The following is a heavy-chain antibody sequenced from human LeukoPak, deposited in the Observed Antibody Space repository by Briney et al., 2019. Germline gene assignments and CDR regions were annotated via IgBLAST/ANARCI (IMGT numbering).Heavy chain of an antibody. CDR2: INTDGTRT. Sequence: PGGSLRLSCAASGFTFSSYWMHWVRQAPGKGLVWVSRINTDGTRTTYADSVKGRFTISRDNAKNTLYLQMNSLRAEDTAVYYCARVASGSYDWFDPWGQGTQVTVSS. V-gene: IGHV3-74*01. CDR3: ARVASGSYDWFDP. CDR1: GFTFSSYW. D-gene: IGHD1-26*01. J-gene: IGHJ5*02.